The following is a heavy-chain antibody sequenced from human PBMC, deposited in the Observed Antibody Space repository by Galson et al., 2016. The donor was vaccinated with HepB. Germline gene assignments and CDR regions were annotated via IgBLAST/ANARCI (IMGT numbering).Heavy chain of an antibody. V-gene: IGHV3-21*01. D-gene: IGHD2-21*02. CDR3: ARVSPGDYCSTFDI. CDR2: ITSGNVYI. CDR1: GFNFNNFA. Sequence: SLRLSCAASGFNFNNFAMNWVRQPPGKGLEWVATITSGNVYIYYADSVRGRFTISRDNTNSSVFLQMNSLRAEDTAVYYCARVSPGDYCSTFDIWGQGTMVTVSS. J-gene: IGHJ3*02.